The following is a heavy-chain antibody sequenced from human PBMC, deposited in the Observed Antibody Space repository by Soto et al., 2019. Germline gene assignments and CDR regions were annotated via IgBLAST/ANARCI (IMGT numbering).Heavy chain of an antibody. CDR2: IIPIFGTA. CDR1: GGTFSSYA. Sequence: QVQLVQSGAEVKKPGSSVKVSCKASGGTFSSYAISWVRQAPGQGLEWMGGIIPIFGTANYAQKFQGRVTISADKSTSRAYRELSSLRSEDRAGYYFAGGGILVYCSSTSCYMKYYRYGMDVWGEGTTLTASA. D-gene: IGHD2-2*02. CDR3: AGGGILVYCSSTSCYMKYYRYGMDV. J-gene: IGHJ6*04. V-gene: IGHV1-69*06.